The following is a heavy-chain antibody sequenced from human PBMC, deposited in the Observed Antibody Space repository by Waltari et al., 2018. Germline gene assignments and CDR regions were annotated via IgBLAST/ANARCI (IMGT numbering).Heavy chain of an antibody. CDR1: GDSISSGY. V-gene: IGHV1-18*04. CDR3: ARVLGGYCSGGSCPAYYYYYYMDV. D-gene: IGHD2-15*01. CDR2: ISAYNGNT. J-gene: IGHJ6*03. Sequence: QVQLQESGPGLVKPSETLSLTCAVSGDSISSGYYWGWIWQPPETGLEWMGWISAYNGNTNYAQKLQGRVTMTTDTSTSTAYMELRSLRSDDTAVYYCARVLGGYCSGGSCPAYYYYYYMDVWGKGTTVTVSS.